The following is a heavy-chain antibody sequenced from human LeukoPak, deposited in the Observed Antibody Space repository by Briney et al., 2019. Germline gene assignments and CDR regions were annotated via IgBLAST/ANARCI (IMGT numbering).Heavy chain of an antibody. D-gene: IGHD5-12*01. J-gene: IGHJ4*02. Sequence: HPGGSLRLSCAASGFTFSSYWMHWVRQAPGKGLVWDSRINSDGSSITYADSVKGRFTISRDNAKNTLYLQMDSLRVEDTAVYYCGREGRVSGYDFVCWGEGTVVTVSS. V-gene: IGHV3-74*03. CDR1: GFTFSSYW. CDR2: INSDGSSI. CDR3: GREGRVSGYDFVC.